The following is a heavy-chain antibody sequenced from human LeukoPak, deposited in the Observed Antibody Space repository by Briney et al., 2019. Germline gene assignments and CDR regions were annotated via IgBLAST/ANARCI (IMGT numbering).Heavy chain of an antibody. CDR1: GGSISSGSFY. CDR3: ARENAYDLFDY. V-gene: IGHV4-39*07. D-gene: IGHD5-12*01. CDR2: IYRDGST. J-gene: IGHJ4*02. Sequence: SETLSLTCTVSGGSISSGSFYWGWIRQPPGEGLEWIGTIYRDGSTYYNPSLKSRVTISVDTSKNQFSLKLNSVTATDTAFYYCARENAYDLFDYWGQGLLVTVSS.